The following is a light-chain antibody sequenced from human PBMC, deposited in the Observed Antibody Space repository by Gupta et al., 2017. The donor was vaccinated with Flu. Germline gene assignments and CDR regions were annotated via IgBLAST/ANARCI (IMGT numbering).Light chain of an antibody. CDR3: ATSDATKNSLV. CDR2: YNN. J-gene: IGLJ3*02. Sequence: QSVLTQPPSASGTPGQRVTNACSGSRSVIGSNIVNWYQQVPATAPRLLIYYNNKRPLGVPARVFASKSGTSASIPTSGLQAEDEADYYCATSDATKNSLVFGGGTKLTVL. V-gene: IGLV1-44*01. CDR1: RSVIGSNI.